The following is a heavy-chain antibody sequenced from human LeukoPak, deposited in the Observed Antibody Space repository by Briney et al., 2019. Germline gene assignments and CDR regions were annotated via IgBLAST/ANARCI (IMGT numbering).Heavy chain of an antibody. CDR3: ARSQSSSLIDY. CDR1: GFSFSAYG. CDR2: IWYDGSSK. D-gene: IGHD6-13*01. Sequence: GGSLRLSCAASGFSFSAYGVHWVRPAPGKGLEWVAVIWYDGSSKDYADSVKGRFTFSRDSSKNALYLQMNSLTVEDTAVYYCARSQSSSLIDYWGQGTLVTVSS. V-gene: IGHV3-33*01. J-gene: IGHJ4*02.